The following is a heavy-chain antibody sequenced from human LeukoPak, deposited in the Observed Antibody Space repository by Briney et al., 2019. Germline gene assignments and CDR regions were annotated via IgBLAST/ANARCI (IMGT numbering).Heavy chain of an antibody. Sequence: SVKVSCKASGGTFSSYAISWVRQAPGQGLEWMGGIIPIFGTANYAQKFQGRVTITTDESTSTAYMELSSLRSEDTAVYYCATSPGSGYSGHYYYYMDVWGKGTTVTVSS. CDR1: GGTFSSYA. D-gene: IGHD3-22*01. V-gene: IGHV1-69*05. CDR2: IIPIFGTA. J-gene: IGHJ6*03. CDR3: ATSPGSGYSGHYYYYMDV.